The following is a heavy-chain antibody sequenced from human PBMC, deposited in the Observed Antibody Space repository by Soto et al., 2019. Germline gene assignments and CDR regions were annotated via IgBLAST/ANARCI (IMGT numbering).Heavy chain of an antibody. Sequence: GGSLRLSCAASGFTFSSYAMSWVRQAPGKGLEWVSAISGSGGSTYYADSVKGRFTISRDNSKNTLYLQMNSLRAEDTAVYYCAKDREYYYDSSGYRFDYWGQGTLVTVSS. D-gene: IGHD3-22*01. V-gene: IGHV3-23*01. CDR2: ISGSGGST. CDR3: AKDREYYYDSSGYRFDY. CDR1: GFTFSSYA. J-gene: IGHJ4*02.